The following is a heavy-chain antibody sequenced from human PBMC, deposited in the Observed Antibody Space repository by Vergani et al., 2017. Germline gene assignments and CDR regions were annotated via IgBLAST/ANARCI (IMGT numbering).Heavy chain of an antibody. D-gene: IGHD6-13*01. V-gene: IGHV2-70*01. Sequence: QVTLRESGPALVKPTQTPTLTCTFPGFSLSTSGMCVSWIRQPPGKALEWLALIDWADGKYYSTSLKTRLTISKDTSKNQVVLTMTNMDPVDTATYYCARICIAAAGRQPGYWGQGTLVTVSS. CDR1: GFSLSTSGMC. CDR2: IDWADGK. J-gene: IGHJ4*02. CDR3: ARICIAAAGRQPGY.